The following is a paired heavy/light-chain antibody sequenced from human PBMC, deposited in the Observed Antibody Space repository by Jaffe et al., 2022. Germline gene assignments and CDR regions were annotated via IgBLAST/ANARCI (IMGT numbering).Heavy chain of an antibody. CDR1: GFIFRNFA. V-gene: IGHV3-23*01. J-gene: IGHJ4*02. CDR2: VAAGGGGST. CDR3: AKDRLVQSVMDS. Sequence: EVQLLESGGGLKQPGGSLRLSCAASGFIFRNFAMNWVRQAPGQGLEWVATVAAGGGGSTYYADSVKGRFTISRDNSNNTLYLQMNTLRVEDTAVYYCAKDRLVQSVMDSWGQGTLVTVSS. D-gene: IGHD3-10*01.
Light chain of an antibody. J-gene: IGKJ1*01. V-gene: IGKV1-39*01. CDR2: DAS. Sequence: DIQMTQSPSSLSASVGDRVIITCRASQNIARHLNWFQQKTGKAPKLLIYDASTLQSGVSSRFSGSGSGTDFTLTISSLQPDDFATYYCQQSFSGRTFGPGTKVDIK. CDR3: QQSFSGRT. CDR1: QNIARH.